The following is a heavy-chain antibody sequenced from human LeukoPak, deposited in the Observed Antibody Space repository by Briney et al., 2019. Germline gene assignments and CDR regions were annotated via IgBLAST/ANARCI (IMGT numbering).Heavy chain of an antibody. D-gene: IGHD3-3*01. CDR1: GGSISSSNW. J-gene: IGHJ4*02. Sequence: PSETLSLTCAASGGSISSSNWWSWVRQPPGKGLEWIGEIYHSGSTNYNPSLKSRVTISVDKSKNQFSLKLSSVTAADTAVYYCARVPNGITIFGVAFDYWGQGTLVTVSS. CDR3: ARVPNGITIFGVAFDY. CDR2: IYHSGST. V-gene: IGHV4-4*02.